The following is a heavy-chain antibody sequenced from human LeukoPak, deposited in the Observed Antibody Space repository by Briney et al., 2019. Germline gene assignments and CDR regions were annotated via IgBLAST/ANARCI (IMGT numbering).Heavy chain of an antibody. CDR1: GFSFSDYE. CDR3: ARNKRGDY. Sequence: GGSLRLSCVASGFSFSDYEMNWVRQAPGKGLEWVSHITSSGSTIYYADSVRGRFSTSRDNAKNSLYLQMNSLRAEDTAIYYCARNKRGDYWGQGTLVTVSS. V-gene: IGHV3-48*03. D-gene: IGHD1-1*01. J-gene: IGHJ4*02. CDR2: ITSSGSTI.